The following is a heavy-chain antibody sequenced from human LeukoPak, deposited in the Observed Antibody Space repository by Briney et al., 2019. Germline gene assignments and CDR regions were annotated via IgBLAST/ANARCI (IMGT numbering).Heavy chain of an antibody. CDR3: ATDRRVRGPHRGAFDI. CDR1: GVAVSSNY. CDR2: IYSDGST. V-gene: IGHV3-53*01. D-gene: IGHD3-10*01. Sequence: AGGSLRLSCAASGVAVSSNYMSWVRQAPGKGLEWVSVIYSDGSTYYADSVKGRFTFSRDNSKNTLYLQMNSLRAEDTAVYYCATDRRVRGPHRGAFDIWGQGTMVTISS. J-gene: IGHJ3*02.